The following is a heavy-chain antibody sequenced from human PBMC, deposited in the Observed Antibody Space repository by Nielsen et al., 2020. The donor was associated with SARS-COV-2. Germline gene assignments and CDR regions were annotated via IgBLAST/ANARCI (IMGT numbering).Heavy chain of an antibody. CDR3: AARPAYNWNYMRLD. CDR2: FDPEDGET. CDR1: GYTLTELS. J-gene: IGHJ4*02. D-gene: IGHD1-7*01. V-gene: IGHV1-24*01. Sequence: ASVKVSCKVSGYTLTELSMHWVRQAPGKGLEWMGGFDPEDGETIYAQKFQGRVTMTEDTSTDTTYMELSSLRSEDTAVYYCAARPAYNWNYMRLDWGQGTLVTVSS.